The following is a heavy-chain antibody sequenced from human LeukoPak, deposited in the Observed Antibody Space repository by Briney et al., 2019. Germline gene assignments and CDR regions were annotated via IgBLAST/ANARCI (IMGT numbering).Heavy chain of an antibody. Sequence: GGSLRLSCAASTFTFSRYAMAWVRQAPGKGPEWISYISSRSSILYYADSVNGRFAISRDDAKNSLYLQMSGLRVEDTAVYYCARDSASPPVTFDYWGLGTLVTVSS. D-gene: IGHD4-17*01. J-gene: IGHJ4*02. CDR2: ISSRSSIL. CDR1: TFTFSRYA. CDR3: ARDSASPPVTFDY. V-gene: IGHV3-48*04.